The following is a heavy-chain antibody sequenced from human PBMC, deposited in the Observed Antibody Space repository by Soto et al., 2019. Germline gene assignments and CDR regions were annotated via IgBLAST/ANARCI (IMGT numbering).Heavy chain of an antibody. V-gene: IGHV3-48*02. Sequence: EGQLVESGGALVQPGGSLRLSCAASGFSFSLYGMQWVRQAPGKGLEWVSHISSGNDIIYYADSGNCRFTISRDNAKNSVYLQMKSLSDEDTAVYYCAKDKEYFDFWSGSDVRDSMDVWGQGTEVTVSS. J-gene: IGHJ6*02. CDR1: GFSFSLYG. CDR3: AKDKEYFDFWSGSDVRDSMDV. CDR2: ISSGNDII. D-gene: IGHD3-3*01.